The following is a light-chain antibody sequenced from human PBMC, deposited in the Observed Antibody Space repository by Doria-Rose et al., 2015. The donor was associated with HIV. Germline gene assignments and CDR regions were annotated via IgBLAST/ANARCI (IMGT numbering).Light chain of an antibody. V-gene: IGKV3-20*01. CDR1: QSFSSTY. CDR3: HQYGTSWT. J-gene: IGKJ1*01. Sequence: TQSPGTLSLSPGERATLSCRASQSFSSTYLAWYQQKPGQAPSLLIYDGSTRATGIPDRFSASGSGTDFTLTINRLEPEDFALYYCHQYGTSWTSGQGTKVVI. CDR2: DGS.